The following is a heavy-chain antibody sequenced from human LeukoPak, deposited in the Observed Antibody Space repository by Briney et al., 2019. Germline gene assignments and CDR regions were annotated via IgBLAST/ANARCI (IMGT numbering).Heavy chain of an antibody. J-gene: IGHJ5*02. V-gene: IGHV1-18*01. CDR3: ARDLLRGDSYSGYDLGGWFDP. CDR2: ISAYNGNT. CDR1: GYTFTSYG. Sequence: AALVKVSCKASGYTFTSYGISWVRQAPGQGLEWLGWISAYNGNTNYAQELQGRVTMTTDTSTSTAYMELRSLRSDDTAVYYCARDLLRGDSYSGYDLGGWFDPWGQGTLVTVSS. D-gene: IGHD5-12*01.